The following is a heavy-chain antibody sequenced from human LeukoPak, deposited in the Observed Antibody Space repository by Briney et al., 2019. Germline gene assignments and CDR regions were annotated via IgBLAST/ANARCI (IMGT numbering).Heavy chain of an antibody. V-gene: IGHV3-33*01. CDR1: GFIFRSHG. Sequence: GGSLRLSCAASGFIFRSHGMNWVRQAPGKGLEWVAGISPDEKKYYVDAVKGRFTISRDNSKNTLYLQMNSLRVEDTAMYYCARPDYGSGKKWGQGTLVTVSS. D-gene: IGHD3-10*01. CDR2: ISPDEKK. CDR3: ARPDYGSGKK. J-gene: IGHJ4*02.